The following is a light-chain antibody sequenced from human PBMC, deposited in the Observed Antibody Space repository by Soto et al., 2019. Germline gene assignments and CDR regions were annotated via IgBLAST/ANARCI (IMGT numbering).Light chain of an antibody. Sequence: DIPLTQSPSFLSASVGDRVTITCRASQGISSYLAWYQQKPGKAHKLLLYAASTLQSGVPSRFSGSGSGTEYTLTIISLQPEDFATYYCQQLNSYPSFSFGQGTRL. J-gene: IGKJ5*01. CDR2: AAS. V-gene: IGKV1-9*01. CDR3: QQLNSYPSFS. CDR1: QGISSY.